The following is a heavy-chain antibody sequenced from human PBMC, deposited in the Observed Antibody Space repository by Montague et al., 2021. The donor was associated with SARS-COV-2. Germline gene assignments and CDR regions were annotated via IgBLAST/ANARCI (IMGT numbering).Heavy chain of an antibody. J-gene: IGHJ4*02. D-gene: IGHD1-26*01. V-gene: IGHV6-1*01. Sequence: CAISGDSVSSNSATWHWIRQSPSRGLEWLGRTYYRSRWSNDYAVSVRSRIIINPDTSTNPFSLQLSSVTPEDTAVYFCARERWAVGVSFDYWGQGTLVAVSS. CDR1: GDSVSSNSAT. CDR3: ARERWAVGVSFDY. CDR2: TYYRSRWSN.